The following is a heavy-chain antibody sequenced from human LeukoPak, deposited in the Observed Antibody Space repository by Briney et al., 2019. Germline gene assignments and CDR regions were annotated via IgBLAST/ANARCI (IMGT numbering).Heavy chain of an antibody. CDR1: GGSISSSSYY. CDR2: IYYSGST. V-gene: IGHV4-39*07. D-gene: IGHD6-13*01. J-gene: IGHJ5*02. Sequence: PSETLSLTCTVSGGSISSSSYYWGWIRQPPGKGLEWIGSIYYSGSTYYNPSLKSRVTISVDTSKNQFSLKLSSVTAADTAVYYCARASGYSSNWGNWFDPWGQGTLVTVSS. CDR3: ARASGYSSNWGNWFDP.